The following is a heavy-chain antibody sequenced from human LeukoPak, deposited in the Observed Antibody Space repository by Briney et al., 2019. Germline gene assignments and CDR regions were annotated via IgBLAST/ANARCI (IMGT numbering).Heavy chain of an antibody. V-gene: IGHV3-30*03. CDR1: GFTFSSYG. CDR3: ARKSGYSSNWYYFDN. J-gene: IGHJ4*02. Sequence: GGSLRLSCAASGFTFSSYGMHWVRQAPGKGLEWVAVISYDGSNKYYAESVKGRFTISRDNSKNTLYLQMNSLRAEDTAVYYCARKSGYSSNWYYFDNWGQGTLVTVSS. D-gene: IGHD6-13*01. CDR2: ISYDGSNK.